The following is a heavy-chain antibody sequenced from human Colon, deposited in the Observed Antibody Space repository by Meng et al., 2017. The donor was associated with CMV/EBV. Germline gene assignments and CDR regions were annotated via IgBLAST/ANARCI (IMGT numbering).Heavy chain of an antibody. CDR2: INSNSDYI. CDR1: GFTFASYS. D-gene: IGHD2-15*01. V-gene: IGHV3-21*01. CDR3: AREGGPDPYYYYGMDV. Sequence: GGSLRLSCAASGFTFASYSMNWVRQAPEKGLEWVSSINSNSDYINYADSVKGRFTVSRDNAKNSLYLQMNSLRPDDTGVYYCAREGGPDPYYYYGMDVWGQGTTVTVSS. J-gene: IGHJ6*02.